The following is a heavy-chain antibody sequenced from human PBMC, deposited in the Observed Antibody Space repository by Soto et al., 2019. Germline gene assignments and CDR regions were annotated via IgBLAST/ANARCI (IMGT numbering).Heavy chain of an antibody. CDR1: GFTFSSFT. V-gene: IGHV3-21*06. CDR3: ARGPTSGTYVY. Sequence: GGSLRLSCSAFGFTFSSFTMNWVRQAPGKGLEWVSSISSGSSYIHHADSVKGRFTISRDNAKNSLYLQMNSLRAEDTAVYYCARGPTSGTYVYWGQGTLVTVSS. J-gene: IGHJ4*02. CDR2: ISSGSSYI. D-gene: IGHD1-26*01.